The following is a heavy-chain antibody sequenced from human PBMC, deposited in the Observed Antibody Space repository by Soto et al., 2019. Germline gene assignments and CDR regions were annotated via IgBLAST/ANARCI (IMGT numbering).Heavy chain of an antibody. CDR2: ISSTSSYI. J-gene: IGHJ4*02. CDR3: ARERWELPDY. V-gene: IGHV3-21*06. CDR1: GLTFSSYS. Sequence: EVQLVESGGGLVKPGGSLRLSCAASGLTFSSYSMNWVRQAPGKGLEWVSSISSTSSYIYYADSVKGRFTIPRDNAKNSLFLQMNSLRAEDTAVYYCARERWELPDYWGQGTLVTVSS. D-gene: IGHD1-26*01.